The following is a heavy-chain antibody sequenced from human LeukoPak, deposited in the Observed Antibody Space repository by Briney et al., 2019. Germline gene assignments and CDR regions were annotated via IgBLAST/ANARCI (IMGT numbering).Heavy chain of an antibody. V-gene: IGHV4-30-4*08. J-gene: IGHJ4*02. CDR3: ARERNRVAAAGLLVPLFDY. Sequence: SQTLSLTCTVSGGSISSGDYYWSWIRQPPGKGLEWIGYIYYSGSTYYNPSLKSRVTISVDTSKNQFSLKLSSVIAADTAVYYCARERNRVAAAGLLVPLFDYWGQGTLVTVSS. D-gene: IGHD6-13*01. CDR1: GGSISSGDYY. CDR2: IYYSGST.